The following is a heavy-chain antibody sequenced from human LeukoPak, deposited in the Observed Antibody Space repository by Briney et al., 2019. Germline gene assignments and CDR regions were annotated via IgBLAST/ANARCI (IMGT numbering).Heavy chain of an antibody. Sequence: GGSLRLSCAASGFTFSSYWMSWVRQAPGKGLEWVANIKQDGSEKDYVDSVKGRFTISRDNAKNSLYLQMNSLRAEDTAVYYCARALGYCSSTSCYAGYYYYGMDVWGQGTTVTVSS. CDR1: GFTFSSYW. CDR2: IKQDGSEK. V-gene: IGHV3-7*01. D-gene: IGHD2-2*03. CDR3: ARALGYCSSTSCYAGYYYYGMDV. J-gene: IGHJ6*02.